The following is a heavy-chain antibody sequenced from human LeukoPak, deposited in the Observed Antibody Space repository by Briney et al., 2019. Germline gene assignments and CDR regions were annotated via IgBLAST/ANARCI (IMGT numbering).Heavy chain of an antibody. J-gene: IGHJ4*02. Sequence: GESLRLSCAASGFTVSNNFMGWVRQAPGTGLEWVSGIYVDGSTYYADSAKGRFTISRDNAKNSLYLQMHSLRAEDTAVYYCARDLSSSSLDYWGQGTLVTVSS. CDR2: IYVDGST. V-gene: IGHV3-53*01. CDR1: GFTVSNNF. D-gene: IGHD6-6*01. CDR3: ARDLSSSSLDY.